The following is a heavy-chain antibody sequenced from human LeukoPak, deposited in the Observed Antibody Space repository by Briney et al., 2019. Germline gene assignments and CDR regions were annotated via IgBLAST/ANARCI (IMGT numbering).Heavy chain of an antibody. D-gene: IGHD6-19*01. J-gene: IGHJ4*02. CDR3: ARGVMEWLVRGSFDY. CDR2: ISYDGSNK. V-gene: IGHV3-30*04. Sequence: AGGSLRLSCAASGFTFSSYAMHWVRQAPGKGLEWVAVISYDGSNKYYADSVKGRFTISRDNSKNTLYLQMNSLRAEDTAVYYCARGVMEWLVRGSFDYWGQGTLVTVSS. CDR1: GFTFSSYA.